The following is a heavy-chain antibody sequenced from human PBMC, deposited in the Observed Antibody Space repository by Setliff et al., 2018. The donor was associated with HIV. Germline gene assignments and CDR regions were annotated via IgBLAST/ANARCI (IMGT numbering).Heavy chain of an antibody. CDR1: GGSISGYH. Sequence: KASETLSLTCTVSGGSISGYHWNWLRQTPGKGLEWIGYIYTSRGINYNHSLRTRVIISVDTSNQFSLKLSSVTAADAAVYYCARSPSYRSSWEYYFDYWGQGILVTVSS. V-gene: IGHV4-4*09. J-gene: IGHJ4*02. D-gene: IGHD6-13*01. CDR3: ARSPSYRSSWEYYFDY. CDR2: IYTSRGI.